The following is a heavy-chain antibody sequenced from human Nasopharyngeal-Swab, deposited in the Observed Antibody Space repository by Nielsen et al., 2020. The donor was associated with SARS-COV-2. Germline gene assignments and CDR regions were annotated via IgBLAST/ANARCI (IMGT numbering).Heavy chain of an antibody. D-gene: IGHD3-3*01. V-gene: IGHV3-74*01. J-gene: IGHJ6*02. CDR2: INSDGSST. CDR1: GFTFSSYW. CDR3: ARETYYDFWSGYYTPYYYGMDV. Sequence: GESLKISCAASGFTFSSYWMHLVRQASGKGLVWVSRINSDGSSTSDADSVKGRFTISRDNAKNTLYLQMNSLRAEDTAVYYCARETYYDFWSGYYTPYYYGMDVWGQGTTVTVSS.